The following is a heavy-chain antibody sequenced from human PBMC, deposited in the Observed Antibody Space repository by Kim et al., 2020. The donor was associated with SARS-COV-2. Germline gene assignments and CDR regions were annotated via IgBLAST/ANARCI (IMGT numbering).Heavy chain of an antibody. CDR3: GKAPHY. CDR2: LYADGRT. J-gene: IGHJ4*02. V-gene: IGHV4-39*01. Sequence: SETLSLTCTVSGDFISRGVYYWGWIRQPPGKGLEWIGSLYADGRTYYNPSLKSRVTISVDTSKHQFSLRLTPVTAADTAVYYCGKAPHYWGQGTLVTVSS. CDR1: GDFISRGVYY.